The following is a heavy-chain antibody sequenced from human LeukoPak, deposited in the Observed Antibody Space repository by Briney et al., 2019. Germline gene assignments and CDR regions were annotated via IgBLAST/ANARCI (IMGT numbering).Heavy chain of an antibody. J-gene: IGHJ4*02. CDR1: GGSFSGYY. Sequence: SETLSLTCAVYGGSFSGYYWSWIREPPGKGLEWIGEINHSGSTNYNPSLKSRVTISVDTSKNQFSLKRSSVTAANTAVYYCARGPYSSSSYYFDYWGQGTLVTVSS. V-gene: IGHV4-34*01. D-gene: IGHD6-6*01. CDR2: INHSGST. CDR3: ARGPYSSSSYYFDY.